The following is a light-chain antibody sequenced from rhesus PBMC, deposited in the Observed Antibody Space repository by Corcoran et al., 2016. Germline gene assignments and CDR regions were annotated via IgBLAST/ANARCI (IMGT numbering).Light chain of an antibody. CDR2: EVA. Sequence: DVVMTQSPLSLPITPGQPASISCRSSQSLVHSNGNTYLSWYQQKPGQPPRRRIYEVANRDSGVPDRFSGSGAGTDFTLKIRRVEAEDVGVYYCGQGTNVTPLTFGGGTKVEIK. CDR3: GQGTNVTPLT. J-gene: IGKJ4*01. CDR1: QSLVHSNGNTY. V-gene: IGKV2-65*01.